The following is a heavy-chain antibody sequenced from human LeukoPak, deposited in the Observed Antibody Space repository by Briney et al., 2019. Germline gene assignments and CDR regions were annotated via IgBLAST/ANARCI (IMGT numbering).Heavy chain of an antibody. CDR3: AKRDSSDWWTFDY. V-gene: IGHV3-23*01. D-gene: IGHD6-19*01. Sequence: PGGSLRLSCAASGFTFSIYAMSWVRQAPGKGLGWVSAISGSGGSTYYADSVKGRFTISRDNSKNTLYLQMNSLRAEDTAVYYCAKRDSSDWWTFDYWGQGTLVTVSS. CDR1: GFTFSIYA. J-gene: IGHJ4*02. CDR2: ISGSGGST.